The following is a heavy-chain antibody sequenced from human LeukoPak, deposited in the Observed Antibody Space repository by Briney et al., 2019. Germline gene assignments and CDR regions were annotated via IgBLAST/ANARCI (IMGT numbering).Heavy chain of an antibody. V-gene: IGHV3-30*18. Sequence: GRSLRLSCAASGFTFSSYGMHWVRQAPGKGLEWVAVISYDGFNKYYAASVKGRFTISRDNSKNTLYLQMNSLRLEDTAVYYCAKDRHGHYALDYCGQGTLVTVS. CDR1: GFTFSSYG. D-gene: IGHD4-17*01. J-gene: IGHJ4*02. CDR2: ISYDGFNK. CDR3: AKDRHGHYALDY.